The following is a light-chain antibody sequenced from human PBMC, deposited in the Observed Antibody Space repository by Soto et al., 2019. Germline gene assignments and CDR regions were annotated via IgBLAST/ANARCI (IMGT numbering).Light chain of an antibody. CDR2: DVS. CDR3: CSYAGIYTYV. CDR1: TSEVGVYNY. Sequence: QSVLTQPRSVSGSPEQSVTISCTGTTSEVGVYNYVSWYQQHPDKAPKLMIYDVSKRPSGVPDRFSGSKSGNTASLTISGLQAEDEADYYCCSYAGIYTYVFGTGTKLTVL. V-gene: IGLV2-11*01. J-gene: IGLJ1*01.